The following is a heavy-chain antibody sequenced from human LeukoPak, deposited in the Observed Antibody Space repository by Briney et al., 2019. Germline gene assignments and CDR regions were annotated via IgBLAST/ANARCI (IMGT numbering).Heavy chain of an antibody. CDR3: ARDYYGSGSYENWFDP. V-gene: IGHV1-69*06. CDR2: IIPIFGTA. Sequence: ASVKVSCKASGGTFSSYAISWVRQAPGQGLEWMGGIIPIFGTANYAQKFRGRVTITADKSTSTAYMELSSLRSEDTAVYYCARDYYGSGSYENWFDPWGQGTLVTVSS. J-gene: IGHJ5*02. CDR1: GGTFSSYA. D-gene: IGHD3-10*01.